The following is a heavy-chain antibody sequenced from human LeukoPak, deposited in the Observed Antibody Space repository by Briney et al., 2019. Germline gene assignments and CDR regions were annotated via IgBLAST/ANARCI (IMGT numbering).Heavy chain of an antibody. V-gene: IGHV4-59*01. J-gene: IGHJ4*02. Sequence: PSETLSLTCTVSGGSISGYYWSWIRQPPGKGLECIGYIYYNGKTNYNPSLESRVTISVDTSKNQFSLKLSSVTAADTAMYYCARGPDSPFDYWGQGTLVTVSS. D-gene: IGHD2-21*01. CDR3: ARGPDSPFDY. CDR2: IYYNGKT. CDR1: GGSISGYY.